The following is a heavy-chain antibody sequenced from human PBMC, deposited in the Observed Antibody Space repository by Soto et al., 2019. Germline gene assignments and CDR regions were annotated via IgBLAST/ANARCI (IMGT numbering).Heavy chain of an antibody. Sequence: QVQLVQSGAEVKKPGASVKVSCKASGYTFTDYYMHWVRQAPGQGLAWMGWINPNSGGTNYAQKFQGRVTMTRDTSISTAYMELNRLRSDDTAVYYCARDQSPSSGWHGMDVWGQGTTVTVSS. V-gene: IGHV1-2*02. CDR1: GYTFTDYY. CDR3: ARDQSPSSGWHGMDV. D-gene: IGHD6-19*01. CDR2: INPNSGGT. J-gene: IGHJ6*02.